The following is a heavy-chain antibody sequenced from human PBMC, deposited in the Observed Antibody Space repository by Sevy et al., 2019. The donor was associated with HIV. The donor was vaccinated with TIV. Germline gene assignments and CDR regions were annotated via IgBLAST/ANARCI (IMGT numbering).Heavy chain of an antibody. Sequence: ASVKVSYKASGYTFTGYYMHWVRQAPGQGLEWMGWINPNSGGTNYAQKFQGRVTMTRDTSISTAYMELSRLRSDDTAVYYCAPIAVAGTEFDYWGQGTLVTVSS. CDR1: GYTFTGYY. V-gene: IGHV1-2*02. J-gene: IGHJ4*02. CDR2: INPNSGGT. CDR3: APIAVAGTEFDY. D-gene: IGHD6-19*01.